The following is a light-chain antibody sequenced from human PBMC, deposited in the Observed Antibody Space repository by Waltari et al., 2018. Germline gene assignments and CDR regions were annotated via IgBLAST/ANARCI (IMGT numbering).Light chain of an antibody. CDR2: WAS. J-gene: IGKJ1*01. V-gene: IGKV4-1*01. CDR3: QQYYTTRT. CDR1: QSVLYSSNNKNY. Sequence: DIVMTQSPDSLAVSLGERATINCKSSQSVLYSSNNKNYLAWYQQKPGQPPKLLIYWASTRESGVPDRCSGSGCGTDFTLTISSLQAEDVAVYYCQQYYTTRTFGQGTKVEIK.